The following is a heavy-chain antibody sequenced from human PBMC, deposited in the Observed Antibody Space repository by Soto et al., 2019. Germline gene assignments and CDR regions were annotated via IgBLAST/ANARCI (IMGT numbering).Heavy chain of an antibody. V-gene: IGHV3-33*01. Sequence: QVQLVESGGGVVQPGRSLRLSCAASGFTFSSYGMHWVRQAPGKGLEWVAAIWYDGSNKYYADSVKGRFTISRDNSKNTLYLQMNSLRAEDTAVYYCARDGTDYYDSSGFDYWGQGTLVTVSS. CDR3: ARDGTDYYDSSGFDY. CDR2: IWYDGSNK. CDR1: GFTFSSYG. J-gene: IGHJ4*02. D-gene: IGHD3-22*01.